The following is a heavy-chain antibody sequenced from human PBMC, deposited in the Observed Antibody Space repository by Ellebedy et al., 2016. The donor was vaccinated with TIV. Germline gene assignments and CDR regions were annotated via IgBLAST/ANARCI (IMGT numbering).Heavy chain of an antibody. V-gene: IGHV3-74*01. CDR1: GFTFSSYW. J-gene: IGHJ4*02. D-gene: IGHD6-19*01. CDR2: VYLDGTTT. CDR3: ARTGYSSDWYASN. Sequence: GESLKISCEASGFTFSSYWMHWVRQAPGKGLVWVSCVYLDGTTTTYADSVKGRFTISRDNAKNSLYLQMDSLRAEDTAVYYCARTGYSSDWYASNWGQGTLVTVSS.